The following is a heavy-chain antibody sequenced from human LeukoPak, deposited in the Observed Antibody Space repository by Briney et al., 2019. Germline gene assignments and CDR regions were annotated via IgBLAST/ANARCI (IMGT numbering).Heavy chain of an antibody. V-gene: IGHV3-9*01. J-gene: IGHJ4*02. Sequence: PGGSLRLSCTASRFTFEDYAMHWVRQAPGKGLEWVSSISWNSGTIDYADSVKGRFTISRDNAKNSLSLQMNSLGTEDTAVYYCIKDLQYLPIYRFEYWGRGALVTVTS. CDR1: RFTFEDYA. D-gene: IGHD3-16*02. CDR2: ISWNSGTI. CDR3: IKDLQYLPIYRFEY.